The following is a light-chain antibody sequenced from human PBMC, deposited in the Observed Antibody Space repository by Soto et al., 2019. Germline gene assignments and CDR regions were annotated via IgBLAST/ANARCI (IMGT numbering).Light chain of an antibody. Sequence: QSALTQPASVSGSPGQSITISCTGTSSDVGGYNYVSWYQKHPGKAPKLMIYDASNRPSGVSNRFSASKSGNTASLTISGLQAEDEADYYCSSYTSSSTLVVFGGGTKVTVL. V-gene: IGLV2-14*01. J-gene: IGLJ2*01. CDR2: DAS. CDR3: SSYTSSSTLVV. CDR1: SSDVGGYNY.